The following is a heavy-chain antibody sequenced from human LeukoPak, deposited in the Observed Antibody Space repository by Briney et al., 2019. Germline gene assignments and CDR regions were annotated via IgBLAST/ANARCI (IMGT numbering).Heavy chain of an antibody. Sequence: ASVKVSCKASGYTFTSYGISWVRQAPGQGLEWMGWISAYNGNTNYAQKLQGRVTMTTDTSTSTAYIELRSLRSDDTAVYYCARVTYGDYSWFDPWGQGTLVTVSS. V-gene: IGHV1-18*01. D-gene: IGHD4-17*01. CDR1: GYTFTSYG. CDR3: ARVTYGDYSWFDP. CDR2: ISAYNGNT. J-gene: IGHJ5*02.